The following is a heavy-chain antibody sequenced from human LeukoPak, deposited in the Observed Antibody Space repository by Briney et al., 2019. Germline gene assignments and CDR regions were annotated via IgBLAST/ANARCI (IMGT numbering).Heavy chain of an antibody. CDR1: GYTFTSYG. CDR2: FDPEDGET. V-gene: IGHV1-24*01. CDR3: AILFVGASDAFDI. Sequence: ASVKVSCKASGYTFTSYGISWVRQAPGKGLEWMGGFDPEDGETIYAQKFQGRVTMTEDTSTDTAYMELSSLRSEDTAVYYCAILFVGASDAFDIWGQGTMVTVSS. D-gene: IGHD1-26*01. J-gene: IGHJ3*02.